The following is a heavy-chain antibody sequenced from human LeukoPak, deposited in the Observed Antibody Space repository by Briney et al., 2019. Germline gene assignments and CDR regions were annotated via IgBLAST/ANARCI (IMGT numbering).Heavy chain of an antibody. J-gene: IGHJ4*02. V-gene: IGHV1-46*01. CDR1: EDTFTYYH. CDR3: ATEAPRSYYFDY. Sequence: ASVKVSSKASEDTFTYYHIHWVRQAPGQGVEWRGAVYATGGTTINTQNFQGRVTMTRDTSTGTVYMELSSLRFEDTAMYYCATEAPRSYYFDYWGQGILVTVSS. CDR2: VYATGGTT.